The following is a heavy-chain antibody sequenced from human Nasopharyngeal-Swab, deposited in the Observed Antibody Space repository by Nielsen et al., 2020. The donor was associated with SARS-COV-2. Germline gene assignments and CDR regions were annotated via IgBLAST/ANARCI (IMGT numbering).Heavy chain of an antibody. CDR2: ISVYNGNT. D-gene: IGHD3-16*02. J-gene: IGHJ4*02. CDR3: ARAPHYDYIWGTYRQSFNFDY. Sequence: ASVKVSCKAPGYTFSNYGISWVRQAPGQGLEWMGWISVYNGNTNHAQKFQGRVTMTTDTSTSTSYMELRSLRSDDTAVYYCARAPHYDYIWGTYRQSFNFDYWGQGTLVTVSS. CDR1: GYTFSNYG. V-gene: IGHV1-18*01.